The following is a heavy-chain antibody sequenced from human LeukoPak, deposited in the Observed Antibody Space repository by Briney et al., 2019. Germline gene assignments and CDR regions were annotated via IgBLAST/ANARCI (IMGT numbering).Heavy chain of an antibody. CDR3: ARIGYSSSSFDY. J-gene: IGHJ4*02. V-gene: IGHV3-7*01. Sequence: GGALRLSCAPSGFTFSVYWMCWVRQAPGKGVEWVANIKQDGSVKYYVDSLKGRFTISRDNAKNSLYLQMNSLRAEDTAIYYCARIGYSSSSFDYWGQGTLVTVSS. CDR1: GFTFSVYW. CDR2: IKQDGSVK. D-gene: IGHD6-13*01.